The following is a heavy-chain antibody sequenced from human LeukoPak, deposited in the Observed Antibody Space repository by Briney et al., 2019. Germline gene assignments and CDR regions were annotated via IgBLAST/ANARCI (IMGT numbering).Heavy chain of an antibody. J-gene: IGHJ5*02. CDR2: INIGGTNK. Sequence: GGSLRLSCAASGFTFNDYYMSGIRQAPGKGLEWLSYINIGGTNKHYADSVKGRFTISRDNDKKSLYLEMNNLRAEDTAVYYCATDGAGFDPWGQGVLVTVSS. CDR3: ATDGAGFDP. CDR1: GFTFNDYY. V-gene: IGHV3-11*01.